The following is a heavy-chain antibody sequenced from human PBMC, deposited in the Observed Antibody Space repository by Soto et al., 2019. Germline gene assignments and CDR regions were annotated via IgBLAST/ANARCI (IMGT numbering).Heavy chain of an antibody. V-gene: IGHV4-31*03. CDR2: IYYSGST. CDR1: GGSISSGGYY. D-gene: IGHD2-2*01. CDR3: AREVVPAAMPESWFDP. Sequence: SETLSLTCTVSGGSISSGGYYWSWIRQHPGKGLEWIGYIYYSGSTYYNPSLKGRVTISVDTSKNQFSRKLSSVTAADTAVYYCAREVVPAAMPESWFDPWGQGTLVTVSS. J-gene: IGHJ5*02.